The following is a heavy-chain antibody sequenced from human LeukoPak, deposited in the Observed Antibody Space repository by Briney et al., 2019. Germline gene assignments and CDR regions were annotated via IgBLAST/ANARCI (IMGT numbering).Heavy chain of an antibody. CDR2: INWNGGST. CDR3: AKDKGFGELSVEYFDY. CDR1: GFTFDDYG. V-gene: IGHV3-20*04. D-gene: IGHD3-10*01. Sequence: GGSLRLSCAASGFTFDDYGMSWVRQAPGKGLEWVSGINWNGGSTGYADSVKGRFTISRDNAKNSLYLQMNSLRAEDTALYYCAKDKGFGELSVEYFDYWGQGTLVTVSS. J-gene: IGHJ4*02.